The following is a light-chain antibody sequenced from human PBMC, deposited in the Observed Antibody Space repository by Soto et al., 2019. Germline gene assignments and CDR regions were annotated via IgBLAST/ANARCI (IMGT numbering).Light chain of an antibody. J-gene: IGKJ4*01. CDR3: QPANSCPLT. CDR2: AAS. V-gene: IGKV1-12*01. CDR1: QGISSW. Sequence: DIQMTQSPSSVSASVGDRVTITCRTSQGISSWLAWYQQKPGKAPRLWSYAASSLQSGGTSRFSGSGSGTDFTLTISSLQPEDFATYYCQPANSCPLTFGEGTKVEIK.